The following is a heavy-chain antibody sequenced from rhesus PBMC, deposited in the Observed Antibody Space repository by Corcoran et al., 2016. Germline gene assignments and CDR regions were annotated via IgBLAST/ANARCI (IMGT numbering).Heavy chain of an antibody. D-gene: IGHD3-9*01. J-gene: IGHJ4*01. CDR2: IYASPGST. Sequence: QVQLQESGPGLVKPSETLSLTCAVSGGSISSDHLSWIRQPPGKGLEWIGRIYASPGSTSHNPSLPIGVHLSTDTSKNRFSLKLNSVTAADTAVYYCARGAGDLLHRVEYWGQGVLVTVSS. CDR1: GGSISSDH. V-gene: IGHV4-147*01. CDR3: ARGAGDLLHRVEY.